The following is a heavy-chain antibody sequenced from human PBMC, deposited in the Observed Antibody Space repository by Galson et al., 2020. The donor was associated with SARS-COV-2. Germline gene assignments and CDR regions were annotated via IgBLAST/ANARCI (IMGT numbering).Heavy chain of an antibody. J-gene: IGHJ5*02. V-gene: IGHV4-39*02. CDR3: AREIRDYYDSSGYYGDGVFWFDP. D-gene: IGHD3-22*01. CDR1: GGSISSSSYY. Sequence: SEPLSLTCTVSGGSISSSSYYWGWIRQPPGKGLEWIGSIYYSGSTYYNPSLKSRVTISVDTSKNHISLKLSSVTAADTAVYYCAREIRDYYDSSGYYGDGVFWFDPWGQGTLVTVSS. CDR2: IYYSGST.